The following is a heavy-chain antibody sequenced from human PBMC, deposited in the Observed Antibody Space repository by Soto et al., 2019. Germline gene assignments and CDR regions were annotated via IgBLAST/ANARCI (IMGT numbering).Heavy chain of an antibody. J-gene: IGHJ4*02. CDR1: GGTFSSYA. D-gene: IGHD3-22*01. CDR3: ARVGTAYYYDSRGYYRFDY. V-gene: IGHV1-69*01. CDR2: IIPIFGTA. Sequence: QVQLVQSGAEVKKPGSSVKVSCKASGGTFSSYAISWVRQAPGQGLEWMGGIIPIFGTANYAQKFQGRVTITGDEATSTAYMGMSSLRSEDTAVYYCARVGTAYYYDSRGYYRFDYCGQGTLVIVSS.